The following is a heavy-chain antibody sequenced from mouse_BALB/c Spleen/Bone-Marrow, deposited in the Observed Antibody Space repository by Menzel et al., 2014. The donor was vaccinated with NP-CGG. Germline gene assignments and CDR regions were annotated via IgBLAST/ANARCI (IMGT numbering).Heavy chain of an antibody. CDR1: GFAFSSYE. J-gene: IGHJ4*01. V-gene: IGHV5-9*02. D-gene: IGHD2-12*01. CDR3: ARQLLYAMDY. Sequence: VQLKESGGGLVKPGGSLKLSCAASGFAFSSYEMSWVRQTPEKRLEWVATISSGGSYTYYPDSVKGRFTISRDNARNTLYLQISSLRSEDTALYYCARQLLYAMDYWGQGTSVTVSS. CDR2: ISSGGSYT.